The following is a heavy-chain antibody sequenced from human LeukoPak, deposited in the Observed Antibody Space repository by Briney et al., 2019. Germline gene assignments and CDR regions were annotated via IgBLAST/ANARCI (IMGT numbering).Heavy chain of an antibody. CDR2: IIPIFGTA. D-gene: IGHD5-12*01. Sequence: SMKVSCKASGGTFSSYAISWVRQAPGQGLEWMGGIIPIFGTANYAQKFQGRVTITADESTSTAYMELSSLRSEDTAVYYCARGGYSGYDVYYFDYWGQGTLVTVSS. V-gene: IGHV1-69*01. CDR1: GGTFSSYA. CDR3: ARGGYSGYDVYYFDY. J-gene: IGHJ4*02.